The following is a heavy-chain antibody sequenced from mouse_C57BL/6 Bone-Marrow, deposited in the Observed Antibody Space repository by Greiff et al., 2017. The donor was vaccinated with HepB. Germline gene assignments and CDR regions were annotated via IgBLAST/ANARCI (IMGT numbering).Heavy chain of an antibody. V-gene: IGHV7-1*01. Sequence: EVQRVESGGGLVQSGRSLRLSCATSGFTFSDFYMEWVRQAPGKGLEWIAASRNKANDYTTEYSASVKGRFIVSRDTSQSILYLQMNALRAEDTAIYYCARDAYYGSSYDAMDYWGQGTSVTVSS. CDR3: ARDAYYGSSYDAMDY. D-gene: IGHD1-1*01. J-gene: IGHJ4*01. CDR2: SRNKANDYTT. CDR1: GFTFSDFY.